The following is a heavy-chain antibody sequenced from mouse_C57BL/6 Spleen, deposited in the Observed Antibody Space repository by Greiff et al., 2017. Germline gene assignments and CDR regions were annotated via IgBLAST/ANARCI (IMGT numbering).Heavy chain of an antibody. CDR3: ARREDYDEGYYAMDY. CDR2: IYPGSGST. Sequence: QVQLQQPGAELVKPGASVKMSCKASGYTFTSYWITWVKQRPGQGLEWIGDIYPGSGSTNYNEKFKSKATLTVDTSSSTAYMQLSSLTSEDSAVYYCARREDYDEGYYAMDYWGQGTSVTVSS. V-gene: IGHV1-55*01. CDR1: GYTFTSYW. J-gene: IGHJ4*01. D-gene: IGHD2-4*01.